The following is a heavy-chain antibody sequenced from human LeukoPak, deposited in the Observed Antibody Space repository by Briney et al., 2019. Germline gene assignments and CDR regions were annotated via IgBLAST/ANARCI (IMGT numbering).Heavy chain of an antibody. D-gene: IGHD3-3*01. CDR3: ARDLRFLSHYYYGMDV. V-gene: IGHV4-4*02. J-gene: IGHJ6*02. CDR2: IYHSGST. CDR1: GGSISSSNW. Sequence: SGTLSLTCAVSGGSISSSNWWSWVRQPPGKGLEWIGEIYHSGSTNYNPSLKSRVTISVDKSKNQFSLKLSSVTAADTAVYYCARDLRFLSHYYYGMDVWGQGTMVTVSS.